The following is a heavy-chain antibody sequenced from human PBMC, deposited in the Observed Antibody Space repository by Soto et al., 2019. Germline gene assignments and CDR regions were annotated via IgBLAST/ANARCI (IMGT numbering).Heavy chain of an antibody. CDR2: IVPIFGTA. CDR1: GGTFGSYA. V-gene: IGHV1-69*13. D-gene: IGHD6-19*01. Sequence: GASVKVSCKASGGTFGSYAISWVRQAPGQGLEWMGGIVPIFGTANYAQKFQGRVTITADESTSTAYMELSSLRSEDTAVYYCARDRAFTFPYSSGPEEAFDLSGQGT. CDR3: ARDRAFTFPYSSGPEEAFDL. J-gene: IGHJ3*01.